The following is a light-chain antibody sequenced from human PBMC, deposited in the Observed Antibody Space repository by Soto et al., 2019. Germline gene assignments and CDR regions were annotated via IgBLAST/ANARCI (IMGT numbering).Light chain of an antibody. CDR3: SSYTSSSSYV. Sequence: ALTQPASVSGSPGQSITISCTGTSSDVGGYNYVSWYQQHPDKAPKLMIYEVSNRPSGVSNRFSGSKSGNTASLTISGLQAEDEADYYCSSYTSSSSYVFGTGTKVTVL. CDR2: EVS. J-gene: IGLJ1*01. CDR1: SSDVGGYNY. V-gene: IGLV2-14*01.